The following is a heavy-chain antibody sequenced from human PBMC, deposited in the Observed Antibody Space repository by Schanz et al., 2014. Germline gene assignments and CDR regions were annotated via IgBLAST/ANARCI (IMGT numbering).Heavy chain of an antibody. CDR2: ISDSGTYT. CDR3: ANNWNLDY. CDR1: GFVFGDYY. Sequence: QVQVVQSGGGLVKPGGSLRLSCAASGFVFGDYYMTWIRQAPGKGLEWLSYISDSGTYTNYADSVKGRFTISRDNSKNTLYLQMNSLRAEDTAVYYCANNWNLDYWGQGTLVAVSS. J-gene: IGHJ4*02. V-gene: IGHV3-11*05. D-gene: IGHD1-20*01.